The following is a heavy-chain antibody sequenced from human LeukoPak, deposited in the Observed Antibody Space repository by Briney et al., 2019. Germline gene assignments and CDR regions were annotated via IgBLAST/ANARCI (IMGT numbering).Heavy chain of an antibody. V-gene: IGHV4-61*08. CDR2: IYYSGST. Sequence: PSETLSLTCTVSGGSISSGGYYWSWIRQHPGKGLEWIGYIYYSGSTSYNPSLKSRVTMSVDTSKNQFSLKLSSVTPADTAVYYCARVQRAGTTDYWGQGTLVTVSS. D-gene: IGHD1-7*01. J-gene: IGHJ4*02. CDR1: GGSISSGGYY. CDR3: ARVQRAGTTDY.